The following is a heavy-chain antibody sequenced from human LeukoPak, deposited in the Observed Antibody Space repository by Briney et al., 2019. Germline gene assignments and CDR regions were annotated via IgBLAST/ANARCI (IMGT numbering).Heavy chain of an antibody. CDR3: ARLPPLLWFGESLYYYYMDV. Sequence: GGSLRLSCAASGFTFSDYWMHWVRQAPGKGLVGVSRINSDGRITSYADSVKGRFTISRDNAKNTLYLQMNSLRAEDTAVYYCARLPPLLWFGESLYYYYMDVWGKGTTVTISS. J-gene: IGHJ6*03. CDR2: INSDGRIT. D-gene: IGHD3-10*01. CDR1: GFTFSDYW. V-gene: IGHV3-74*01.